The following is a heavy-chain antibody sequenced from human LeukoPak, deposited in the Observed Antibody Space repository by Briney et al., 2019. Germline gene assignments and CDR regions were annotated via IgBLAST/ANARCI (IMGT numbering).Heavy chain of an antibody. Sequence: GGSLRLSCTASGFTFDDYAMHWVRQPPGKGLEWVSGISWKSGSIGYADSVKGRFTISRDNAKNSLYLQMNSLRVEDTTLYYCAKDRRLEYYYGMDVWGQGTTVTVSS. CDR2: ISWKSGSI. CDR3: AKDRRLEYYYGMDV. CDR1: GFTFDDYA. D-gene: IGHD5-24*01. V-gene: IGHV3-9*01. J-gene: IGHJ6*02.